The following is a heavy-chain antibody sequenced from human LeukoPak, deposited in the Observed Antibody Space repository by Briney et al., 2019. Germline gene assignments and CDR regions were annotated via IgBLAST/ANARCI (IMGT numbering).Heavy chain of an antibody. CDR3: ASDGHDYGDYLVVVFGY. Sequence: SETLSLTCAVYGGSFSGYYWNWIRQPPGKGLEWIGEINHSGSTNYNPSLKSRVTISVDTSKNQISLKLSSVTAADSAVYYCASDGHDYGDYLVVVFGYWGQGTLVTVSS. CDR2: INHSGST. V-gene: IGHV4-34*01. CDR1: GGSFSGYY. J-gene: IGHJ4*02. D-gene: IGHD4-17*01.